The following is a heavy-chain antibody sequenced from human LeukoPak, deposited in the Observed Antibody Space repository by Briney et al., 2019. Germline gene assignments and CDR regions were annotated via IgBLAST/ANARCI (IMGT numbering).Heavy chain of an antibody. CDR3: ARDRKVAAAEAEYFQH. CDR1: GYTFTSYG. V-gene: IGHV1-18*04. J-gene: IGHJ1*01. Sequence: GSVKVSCKASGYTFTSYGISWVRQAPGQGLEWMGWISAYNDNTNYAQKLQGRVTMTTDTSTSTAYMELRSLRSDDTAVYYCARDRKVAAAEAEYFQHWGQGTLVTVSS. D-gene: IGHD6-13*01. CDR2: ISAYNDNT.